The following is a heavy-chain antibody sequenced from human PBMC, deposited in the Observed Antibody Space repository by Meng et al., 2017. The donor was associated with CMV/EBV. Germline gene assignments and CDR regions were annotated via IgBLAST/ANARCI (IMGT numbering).Heavy chain of an antibody. J-gene: IGHJ6*02. D-gene: IGHD3-3*01. CDR1: GGSFSGYY. V-gene: IGHV4-34*01. CDR2: INHSGST. Sequence: SDTLSLTCAVYGGSFSGYYWSWIRQPPGKGLEWIGEINHSGSTNYNPSLKSRVTISVDTSKNQFSLKLSSVTAADTAVYYCARGTGRSITIFGVVTHYYYGMDVWGQGTTVTVSS. CDR3: ARGTGRSITIFGVVTHYYYGMDV.